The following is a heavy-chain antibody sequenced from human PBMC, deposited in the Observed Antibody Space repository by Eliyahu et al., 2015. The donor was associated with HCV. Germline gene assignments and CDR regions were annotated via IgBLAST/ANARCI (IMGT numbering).Heavy chain of an antibody. J-gene: IGHJ3*02. CDR3: ARGLKPGAFDI. V-gene: IGHV4-34*01. D-gene: IGHD2-8*01. Sequence: SRVTISVDTSKNQFSLKLSSVTAADTAVYYCARGLKPGAFDIWGQGTMVTVSS.